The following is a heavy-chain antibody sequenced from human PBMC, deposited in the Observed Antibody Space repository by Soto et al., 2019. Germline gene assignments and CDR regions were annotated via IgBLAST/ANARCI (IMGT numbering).Heavy chain of an antibody. Sequence: SETLSLTCAVYGGSFSGYYWSWIRQPPGKGLEWIGEINHSGSTNYNPSLKSRVTISVDTSKNQFSLKLSSVTAADTAVYYCARGFPGTTTSPVTRYYYYRDVWGKGTTVTVSS. CDR3: ARGFPGTTTSPVTRYYYYRDV. V-gene: IGHV4-34*01. J-gene: IGHJ6*03. CDR1: GGSFSGYY. CDR2: INHSGST. D-gene: IGHD1-1*01.